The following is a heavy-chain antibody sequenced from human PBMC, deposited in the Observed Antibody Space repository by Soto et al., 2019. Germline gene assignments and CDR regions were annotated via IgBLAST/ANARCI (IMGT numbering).Heavy chain of an antibody. CDR3: ATHPGGGGY. V-gene: IGHV3-53*01. CDR2: IYSGGYT. D-gene: IGHD3-10*01. Sequence: EVQLVESGGGLIQPGGSLRLSCAVSGFTVSNNYMSWVRQAPGKGLEGVSVIYSGGYTAYGDSVKGRFTISRDNSKNTLNFQINSRGPGDPAVDFCATHPGGGGYWGQGTLVTVSS. CDR1: GFTVSNNY. J-gene: IGHJ4*02.